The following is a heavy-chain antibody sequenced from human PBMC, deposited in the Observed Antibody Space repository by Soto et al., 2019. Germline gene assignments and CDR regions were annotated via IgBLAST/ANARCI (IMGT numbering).Heavy chain of an antibody. V-gene: IGHV3-48*02. J-gene: IGHJ4*02. Sequence: GGSLRLSCAASGFTFNSYGMHWVRQAPGKGLEWVSYISSSSSTIYYADSVKGRFTISRDNAKNSLYLQMNSLRDEDTAVYYCARDSGYRYGPMDYWGQGTRGTVS. CDR3: ARDSGYRYGPMDY. CDR2: ISSSSSTI. D-gene: IGHD5-18*01. CDR1: GFTFNSYG.